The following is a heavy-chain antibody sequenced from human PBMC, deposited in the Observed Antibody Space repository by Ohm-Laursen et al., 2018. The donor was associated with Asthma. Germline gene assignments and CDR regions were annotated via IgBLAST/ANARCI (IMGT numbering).Heavy chain of an antibody. CDR1: GLPFSNFW. D-gene: IGHD3-16*01. J-gene: IGHJ6*02. Sequence: GSLRLSCAAAGLPFSNFWMAWVRQAPGKGLEWLAKIPPVGGAPVYVDSVKGRFTISRDNAKSSLYLQLNSLRAEDTAIYYCARSFGGLDVWGHGTTVTVSS. CDR2: IPPVGGAP. V-gene: IGHV3-7*02. CDR3: ARSFGGLDV.